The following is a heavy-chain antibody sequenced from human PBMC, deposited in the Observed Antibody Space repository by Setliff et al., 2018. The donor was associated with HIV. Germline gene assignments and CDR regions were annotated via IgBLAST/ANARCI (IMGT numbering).Heavy chain of an antibody. CDR3: ARAQMHRGVVPWSLYYFDY. Sequence: TSETLSLTCTVSGGSMNNYYWNWIRQTPGKGLEWIGYIYENAYAHYTVSLGSRVTVSMDTSKNQFSLTLRSVTAADRAVYYCARAQMHRGVVPWSLYYFDYWGQGALVTVSS. CDR2: IYENAYA. V-gene: IGHV4-59*01. CDR1: GGSMNNYY. J-gene: IGHJ4*02. D-gene: IGHD3-10*01.